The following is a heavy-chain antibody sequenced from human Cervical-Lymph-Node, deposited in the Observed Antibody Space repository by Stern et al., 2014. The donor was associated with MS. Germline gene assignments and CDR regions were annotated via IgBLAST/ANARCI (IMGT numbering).Heavy chain of an antibody. CDR1: GFTFSSSG. CDR2: IYYDGSNR. D-gene: IGHD4-23*01. Sequence: VQLVESGGGVVQPGRSLRLSCAASGFTFSSSGMHWVRQAPGKGLEWLAIIYYDGSNRYYADSVKGRFTISRDNSKNTLYLQMNRLRAEDTAVYYCAREGGNTAEYFQHWGQGTLVTVSS. V-gene: IGHV3-33*01. J-gene: IGHJ1*01. CDR3: AREGGNTAEYFQH.